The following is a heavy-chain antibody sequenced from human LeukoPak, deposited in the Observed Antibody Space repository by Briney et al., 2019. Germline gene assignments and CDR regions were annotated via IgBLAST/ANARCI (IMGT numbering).Heavy chain of an antibody. CDR2: IYMGGNT. CDR3: ARVGDEVAYTRGYLDH. CDR1: GFTVSSHD. Sequence: GGSLRLSCAASGFTVSSHDMSWVRQAPGKGLEWVSVIYMGGNTFYADSVKGRFTISRHTSKNTLYLQMNSLRAEDTAVYYCARVGDEVAYTRGYLDHWGQGTLVTVYS. D-gene: IGHD3-16*01. V-gene: IGHV3-53*04. J-gene: IGHJ4*02.